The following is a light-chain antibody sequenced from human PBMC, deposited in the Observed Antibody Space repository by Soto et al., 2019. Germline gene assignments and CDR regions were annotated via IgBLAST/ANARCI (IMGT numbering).Light chain of an antibody. J-gene: IGKJ3*01. CDR3: QQYYSYPFT. CDR1: RGVSTY. Sequence: AIRVTQSPSSFSASTGDRVTITCRASRGVSTYLAWYQQKPGMAPKLLIYSASTLQSGVPSRFSGSGRGTDFTLTISYLQSEDFATYYCQQYYSYPFTFGPGTKVDIK. V-gene: IGKV1-8*01. CDR2: SAS.